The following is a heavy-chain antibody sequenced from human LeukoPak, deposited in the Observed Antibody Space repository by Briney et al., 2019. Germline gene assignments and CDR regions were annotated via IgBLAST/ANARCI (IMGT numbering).Heavy chain of an antibody. CDR1: GNSISSGDYY. V-gene: IGHV4-61*02. Sequence: SETLSLTCTVSGNSISSGDYYWSWIRQPAGTGLEWIGRIYTSGSTTYNPSLKSRVTISGDTSESQFSLRLSSVTAADTAVYYCARASYSYDISGWVPFDYWGQGTLVTVSS. D-gene: IGHD3-22*01. J-gene: IGHJ4*02. CDR3: ARASYSYDISGWVPFDY. CDR2: IYTSGST.